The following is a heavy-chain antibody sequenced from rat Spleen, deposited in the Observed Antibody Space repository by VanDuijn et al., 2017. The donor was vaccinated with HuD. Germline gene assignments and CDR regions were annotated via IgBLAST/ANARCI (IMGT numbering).Heavy chain of an antibody. CDR3: ARADISAISTDGI. Sequence: EVHLVESGGGLVQPGRSMILSCAASGITFSKYGMAWVRQAPTKGLEWVASISTSGGSTYYRDSVKGRFTISRDPAQNTLYLQMNSPTSEDTATYYCARADISAISTDGIWGQGVMVTVSS. V-gene: IGHV5S13*01. CDR2: ISTSGGST. CDR1: GITFSKYG. D-gene: IGHD1-2*01. J-gene: IGHJ2*01.